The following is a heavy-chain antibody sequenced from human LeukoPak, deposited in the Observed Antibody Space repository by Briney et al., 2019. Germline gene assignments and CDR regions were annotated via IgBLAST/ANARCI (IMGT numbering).Heavy chain of an antibody. CDR1: GFTLSSYA. J-gene: IGHJ4*02. CDR2: ISGSGGST. V-gene: IGHV3-23*01. D-gene: IGHD5-18*01. Sequence: SGGSLRLSCAASGFTLSSYAMSWVRQAPGKGLEWVSGISGSGGSTYYADSVKGRFTISRDNSKNTVYLQMNSLRADDTAVYYCAKRTAGYSFDYWGQGTLVTVSS. CDR3: AKRTAGYSFDY.